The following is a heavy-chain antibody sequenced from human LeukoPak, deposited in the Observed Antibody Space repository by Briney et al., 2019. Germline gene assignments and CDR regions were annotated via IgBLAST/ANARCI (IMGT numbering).Heavy chain of an antibody. D-gene: IGHD3-16*01. CDR2: IYYSGST. V-gene: IGHV4-59*01. CDR1: GGSFSSYY. CDR3: ARVPYARGYYYGMDV. Sequence: SETLSLTCAVYGGSFSSYYWSWIRQPPGKGLEWIGYIYYSGSTNYNPSLKSRVTISVDTSKNQFSLKLSSVTAADTAVYYCARVPYARGYYYGMDVWGQGTTVTVSS. J-gene: IGHJ6*02.